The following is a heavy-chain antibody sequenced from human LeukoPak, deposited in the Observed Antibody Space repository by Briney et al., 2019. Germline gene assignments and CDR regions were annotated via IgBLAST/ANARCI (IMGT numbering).Heavy chain of an antibody. J-gene: IGHJ6*03. CDR2: IIPIFGTA. CDR1: GGTFSSYA. Sequence: GASVKVSCKASGGTFSSYAISWVRQAPGQGLEWMGGIIPIFGTANYAQKFQGRVTITTDESTSTAYMELSSLRSEDTAVYYCAGGDVVVPAAPLEGYYYYMDVWGKGTTVTVSS. V-gene: IGHV1-69*05. D-gene: IGHD2-2*01. CDR3: AGGDVVVPAAPLEGYYYYMDV.